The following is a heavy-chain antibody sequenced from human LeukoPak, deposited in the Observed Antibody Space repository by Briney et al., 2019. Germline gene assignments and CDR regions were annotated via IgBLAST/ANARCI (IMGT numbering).Heavy chain of an antibody. CDR3: SFAAAAFPLCDL. CDR1: RGSFSSFA. J-gene: IGHJ4*02. CDR2: IVPTLGTA. Sequence: GASVKVSCKTSRGSFSSFAITLVRQAPGQGLDWMGRIVPTLGTANYTQKFQDRVSITTDESTTTVYMYLSSLRSDATAAYICSFAAAAFPLCDLWGQGT. V-gene: IGHV1-69*11. D-gene: IGHD2-21*02.